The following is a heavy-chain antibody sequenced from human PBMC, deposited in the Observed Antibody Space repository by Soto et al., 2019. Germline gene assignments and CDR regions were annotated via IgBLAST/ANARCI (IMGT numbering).Heavy chain of an antibody. CDR2: INAGNGNT. CDR1: GYTFTSYA. CDR3: ARDLGDIVVVPAAPDY. D-gene: IGHD2-2*01. J-gene: IGHJ4*02. V-gene: IGHV1-3*01. Sequence: GASVKVSCKASGYTFTSYAMHWVRQAPGQRLEWMGWINAGNGNTKYSQKFQGRVTITRDTSASTAYMELSSLRSEDTAVYYCARDLGDIVVVPAAPDYWGQGTLVTVSS.